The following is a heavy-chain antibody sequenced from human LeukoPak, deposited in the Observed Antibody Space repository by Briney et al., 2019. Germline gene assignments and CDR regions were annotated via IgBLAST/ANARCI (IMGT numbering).Heavy chain of an antibody. CDR2: IYYSGST. J-gene: IGHJ4*02. D-gene: IGHD3-22*01. Sequence: GSLRLSCAASGFTFSSYAMSWVRQPPGKGLEWIGSIYYSGSTYYNPSLKSRVTISVDTSKNQFSLKLSSVTAADTAVYYCARRFITMIVVAAFDYWGQGTLVTVSS. CDR3: ARRFITMIVVAAFDY. CDR1: GFTFSSYA. V-gene: IGHV4-39*01.